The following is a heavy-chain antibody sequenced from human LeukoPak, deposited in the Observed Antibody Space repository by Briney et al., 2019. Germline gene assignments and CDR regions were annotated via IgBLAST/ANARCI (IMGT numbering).Heavy chain of an antibody. V-gene: IGHV4-4*02. CDR1: GGSITSTNW. CDR2: ISLSGLT. J-gene: IGHJ4*02. D-gene: IGHD2-8*01. CDR3: SRENGAFSPFGY. Sequence: SGTLSLTCDVPGGSITSTNWWSWVRQPPGQGLEWIGEISLSGLTNYNPSLKSRVTMALDKSKNHLSLNLTSVTAADTAVYYCSRENGAFSPFGYWGQGTLVTVPS.